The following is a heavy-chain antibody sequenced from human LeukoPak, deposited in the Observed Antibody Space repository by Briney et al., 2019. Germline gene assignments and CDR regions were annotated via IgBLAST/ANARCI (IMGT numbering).Heavy chain of an antibody. J-gene: IGHJ3*02. CDR3: ARVSKVYDAFDI. D-gene: IGHD2-8*01. Sequence: SETLSLTCTVSGGSISSGGYYWSWIRQHPGKGLEWIGYIYYSGSTYYNPSLKSRVTISVDTSKNQFSLKLISVTAADTAVYYCARVSKVYDAFDIWGQGTMVTVSS. V-gene: IGHV4-31*03. CDR2: IYYSGST. CDR1: GGSISSGGYY.